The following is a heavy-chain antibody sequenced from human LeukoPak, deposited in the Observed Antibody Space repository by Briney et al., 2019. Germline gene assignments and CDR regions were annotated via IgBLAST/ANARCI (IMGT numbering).Heavy chain of an antibody. CDR1: GYSFTSYW. Sequence: GESLKISCKGSGYSFTSYWIGWVRQMPGKGLEWMGIIYPGDSDTRYSPSFQGQVTISADKSISTAYLQWSSLKASDTAMYYCARQETVPNPNWYFDLWGRGTLVTVSS. D-gene: IGHD4-17*01. V-gene: IGHV5-51*01. CDR2: IYPGDSDT. CDR3: ARQETVPNPNWYFDL. J-gene: IGHJ2*01.